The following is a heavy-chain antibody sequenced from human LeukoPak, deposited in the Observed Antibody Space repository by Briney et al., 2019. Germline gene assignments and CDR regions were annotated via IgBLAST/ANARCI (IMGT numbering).Heavy chain of an antibody. V-gene: IGHV3-30*18. CDR3: AKLGYGDYLTPFDY. CDR2: ISYDGSNK. Sequence: GGSLRLSCAASGFTFSSYGMHWVRQAPGKGLEWVAVISYDGSNKYYADSVKGRFTISRDNSKNTLYLQMNSLRAEDTAVYYCAKLGYGDYLTPFDYWGQGTLVTVSS. CDR1: GFTFSSYG. D-gene: IGHD4-17*01. J-gene: IGHJ4*02.